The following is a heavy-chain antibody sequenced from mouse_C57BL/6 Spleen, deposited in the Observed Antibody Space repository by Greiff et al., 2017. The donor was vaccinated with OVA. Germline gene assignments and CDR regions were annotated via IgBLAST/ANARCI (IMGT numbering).Heavy chain of an antibody. CDR2: IWGVGST. Sequence: VMLVESGPGLVAPSQSLSITCTVSGFSLTSYGVDWVRQSPGKGLEWLGVIWGVGSTNYNSALKSRLSISKDNSKSQVFLKMNSLQTDDTAMYYCASEGGTGAMDYWGQGTSVTVSS. V-gene: IGHV2-6*01. CDR1: GFSLTSYG. D-gene: IGHD4-1*01. CDR3: ASEGGTGAMDY. J-gene: IGHJ4*01.